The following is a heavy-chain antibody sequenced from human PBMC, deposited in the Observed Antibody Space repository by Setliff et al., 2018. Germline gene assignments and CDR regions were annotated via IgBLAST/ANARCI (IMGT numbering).Heavy chain of an antibody. J-gene: IGHJ3*02. D-gene: IGHD1-26*01. CDR1: GYTFINYE. CDR2: VNPNNGNT. CDR3: ASSLGSGSYYKSAFDI. Sequence: ASVKVSCKASGYTFINYEINWVRQATGQGLEWMGGVNPNNGNTGYAQKFQGRVTITADKSTSTAYMELSSLRSEDTAVYYCASSLGSGSYYKSAFDIWGQGTMVTVSS. V-gene: IGHV1-8*03.